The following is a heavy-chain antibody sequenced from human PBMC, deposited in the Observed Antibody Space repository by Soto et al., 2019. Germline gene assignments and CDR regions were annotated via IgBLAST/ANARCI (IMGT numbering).Heavy chain of an antibody. CDR3: ARGLFSGTSYSGGWYIFDY. V-gene: IGHV4-34*01. CDR2: INGGGSA. J-gene: IGHJ4*02. D-gene: IGHD3-10*01. CDR1: GGSFSGYS. Sequence: QVQLQQWGAGLLKPSETLSLTCAVHGGSFSGYSWTWIRQSPGKGLEWIGQINGGGSANYHPSLTSRVTITAGTPNNEIVLDLRSVAAADTAVYSCARGLFSGTSYSGGWYIFDYWGQGTLVTVSS.